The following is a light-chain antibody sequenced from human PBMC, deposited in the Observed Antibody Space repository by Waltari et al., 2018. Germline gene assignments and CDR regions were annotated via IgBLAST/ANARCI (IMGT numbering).Light chain of an antibody. V-gene: IGKV3-11*01. CDR2: DAS. Sequence: EIVLTQSPATLSLSPGESSTLPCRASQSVGSYLAWYQQRPGQAPRLLISDASNRATGIPARFSGSGSETDFTLTISSLEPEDFAVYYCQQRNTWWTFGQGTKVEIK. J-gene: IGKJ1*01. CDR3: QQRNTWWT. CDR1: QSVGSY.